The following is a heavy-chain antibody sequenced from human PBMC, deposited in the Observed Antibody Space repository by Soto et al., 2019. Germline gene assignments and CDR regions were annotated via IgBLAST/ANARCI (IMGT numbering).Heavy chain of an antibody. D-gene: IGHD6-19*01. V-gene: IGHV4-39*01. CDR2: IYFTGST. J-gene: IGHJ4*02. Sequence: PSETLSLTCTVSGGSISSSSYLWGLIRQPPGKGLESLGSIYFTGSTYYNPSLKSRVTISVDTSKNQFSLKLSSMTAADTAVYYCARGWSGWRVWLDYWGQGTLVTVSS. CDR1: GGSISSSSYL. CDR3: ARGWSGWRVWLDY.